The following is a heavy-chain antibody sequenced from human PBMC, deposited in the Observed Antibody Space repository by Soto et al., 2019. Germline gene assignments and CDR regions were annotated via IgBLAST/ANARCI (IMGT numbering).Heavy chain of an antibody. CDR3: ARDPGPRPNYYYYGMDV. CDR2: ISYDGSNK. J-gene: IGHJ6*02. D-gene: IGHD1-1*01. Sequence: QVQLVESGGGVVQPGRSLRLSCAASGFTFSSYAMHWVRQAPGKGLEWVAVISYDGSNKYYADSVKGRFTISRDNSKNPLYLQMNSLRAEDTAVYYCARDPGPRPNYYYYGMDVWGQGTTVTVSS. V-gene: IGHV3-30-3*01. CDR1: GFTFSSYA.